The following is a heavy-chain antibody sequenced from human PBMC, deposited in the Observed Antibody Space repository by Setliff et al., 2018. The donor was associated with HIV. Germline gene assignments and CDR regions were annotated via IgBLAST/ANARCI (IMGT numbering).Heavy chain of an antibody. CDR2: INIKNGNT. J-gene: IGHJ4*02. D-gene: IGHD2-2*01. CDR1: GYTFTTYD. V-gene: IGHV1-18*01. Sequence: ASVKVSCKTSGYTFTTYDINWVRQATGQGLEWMGWINIKNGNTNYAQKLQGRVTMTTDTSTSTAYMELRSLRSDDTAVYYCARGSVPAAMTPFDYWGQGTLVTVSS. CDR3: ARGSVPAAMTPFDY.